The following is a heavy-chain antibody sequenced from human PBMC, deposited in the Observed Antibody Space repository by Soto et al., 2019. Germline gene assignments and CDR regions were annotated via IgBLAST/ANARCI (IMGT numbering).Heavy chain of an antibody. CDR2: IIPILGIA. Sequence: EASVKVSCKASGGTFSSYTISWVRQAPGQGLEWMGRIIPILGIANYAQKFQGRVTITADKSTSTAYMELSSLRSEDTAVYYCARDRYDLRKKNYYYYGMDVWGQGTTVTVSS. CDR3: ARDRYDLRKKNYYYYGMDV. D-gene: IGHD3-16*02. J-gene: IGHJ6*02. CDR1: GGTFSSYT. V-gene: IGHV1-69*02.